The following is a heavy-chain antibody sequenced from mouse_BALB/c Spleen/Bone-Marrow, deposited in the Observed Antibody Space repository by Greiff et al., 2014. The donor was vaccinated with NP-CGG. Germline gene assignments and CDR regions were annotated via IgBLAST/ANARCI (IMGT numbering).Heavy chain of an antibody. V-gene: IGHV1S126*01. CDR3: ARVGLRLPYYFDY. CDR1: GCSFTSYW. D-gene: IGHD1-2*01. J-gene: IGHJ2*01. CDR2: IDPSDSET. Sequence: QVQLKESGPQVVRPGASVKVSCKASGCSFTSYWMHWVKQRPGQGLEWIGMIDPSDSETRLNQKFKDKATLTVDKSSSTAYMQLSSPTSEDSAVYYCARVGLRLPYYFDYWGQGTTLTVSS.